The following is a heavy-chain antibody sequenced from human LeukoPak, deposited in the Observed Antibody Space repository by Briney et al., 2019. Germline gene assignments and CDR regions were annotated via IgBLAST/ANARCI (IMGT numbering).Heavy chain of an antibody. CDR2: IYYSGST. CDR3: ARHYYDSSGYYGFDY. J-gene: IGHJ4*02. CDR1: GGSISSSSYY. V-gene: IGHV4-39*01. D-gene: IGHD3-22*01. Sequence: PSETLSLTCTVSGGSISSSSYYWGWIRQPPGKGLEWIVSIYYSGSTYYNPSLKSRVTISVDTSKNQFSLKLSSVTAADTAVYYCARHYYDSSGYYGFDYWGQGTLVTVSS.